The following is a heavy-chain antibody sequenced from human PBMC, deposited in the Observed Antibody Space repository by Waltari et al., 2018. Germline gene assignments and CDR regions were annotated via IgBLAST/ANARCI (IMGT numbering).Heavy chain of an antibody. J-gene: IGHJ4*02. CDR2: IDSGGQT. D-gene: IGHD2-2*01. CDR1: GVTVSNNY. Sequence: EVQLVESGGGLVQPGGSLRLSCAASGVTVSNNYMNWVRQAPGKGLEWVSTIDSGGQTYYADYGKGRFTISRDNPKNTVYLQMNSLRPDDTAVYYCTRGVVASAAASYWGQGTLVTVSS. V-gene: IGHV3-66*01. CDR3: TRGVVASAAASY.